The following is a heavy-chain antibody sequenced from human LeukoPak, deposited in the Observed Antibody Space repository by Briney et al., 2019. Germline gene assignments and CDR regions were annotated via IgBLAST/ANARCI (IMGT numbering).Heavy chain of an antibody. CDR1: GFTFSSYS. V-gene: IGHV3-48*01. CDR2: ISSSSSTI. CDR3: ARDSFWGGFSFYYYYGMDV. D-gene: IGHD3-3*01. J-gene: IGHJ6*02. Sequence: TGGSLRLSCAASGFTFSSYSMNWVRQAPGKGLEWVSYISSSSSTIYYADSVKGRFTISRDNAKNSLYLQMNSLRAEDTAVYYCARDSFWGGFSFYYYYGMDVWGQGTTVTVSS.